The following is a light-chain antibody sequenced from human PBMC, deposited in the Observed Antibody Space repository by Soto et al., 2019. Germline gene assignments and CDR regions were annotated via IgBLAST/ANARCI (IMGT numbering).Light chain of an antibody. CDR3: QQYENLPT. V-gene: IGKV1-33*01. J-gene: IGKJ5*01. Sequence: DIHMTQSPSCVSAALGAGVTITCRASQSISSYLNWYQQKPGKAPKLLIYDASNLEAGVPSRFRGSGSGTDFTFTISRLQPEDIATYYCQQYENLPTFGQGTRLEIK. CDR2: DAS. CDR1: QSISSY.